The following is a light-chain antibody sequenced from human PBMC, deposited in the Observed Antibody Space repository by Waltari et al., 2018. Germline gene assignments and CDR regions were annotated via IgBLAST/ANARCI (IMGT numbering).Light chain of an antibody. V-gene: IGKV1-NL1*01. J-gene: IGKJ4*01. CDR3: QQYFSVPLT. Sequence: RASQDITNALAWYQHKLGRAPKLLIYATSKLEGGVPARFSGRGSGTTYTLTIDSLQSDDSASYFCQQYFSVPLTFGGGSKIEI. CDR1: QDITNA. CDR2: ATS.